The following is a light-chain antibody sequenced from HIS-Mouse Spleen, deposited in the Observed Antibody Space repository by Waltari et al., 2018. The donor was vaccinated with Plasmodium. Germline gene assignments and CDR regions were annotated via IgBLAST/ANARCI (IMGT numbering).Light chain of an antibody. V-gene: IGLV3-10*01. CDR1: ALPTTY. J-gene: IGLJ3*02. CDR2: EDS. CDR3: YSTDSSGNHRV. Sequence: SYELTQPPSVSVSPGPTARITCSGDALPTTYAYWYQQKSGQAPGLVIYEDSKRPSGTPERFSGSSSGTMATLTISGAQVEDEADYYCYSTDSSGNHRVFGGGTKLTVL.